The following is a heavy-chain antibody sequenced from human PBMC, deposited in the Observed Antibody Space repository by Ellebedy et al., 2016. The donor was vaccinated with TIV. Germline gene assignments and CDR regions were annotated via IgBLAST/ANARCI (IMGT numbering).Heavy chain of an antibody. V-gene: IGHV1-46*01. CDR1: GYTFTSYY. Sequence: ASVKVSXXASGYTFTSYYMHWVRQAPGQGLEWMGIINPSGGSTSYAQKFQGRVTMTRDTSTSTVYMELSSLRSEDTAVYYCAREVTRVGATNEVDYWGQGTLVTVSS. J-gene: IGHJ4*02. CDR2: INPSGGST. CDR3: AREVTRVGATNEVDY. D-gene: IGHD1-26*01.